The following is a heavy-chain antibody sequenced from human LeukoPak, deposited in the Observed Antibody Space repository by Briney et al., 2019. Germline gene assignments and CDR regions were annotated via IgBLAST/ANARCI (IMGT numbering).Heavy chain of an antibody. J-gene: IGHJ4*02. CDR1: GYTFSGYG. CDR3: ARDQRNSGSYRFEY. CDR2: ITGNNGNA. D-gene: IGHD1-26*01. V-gene: IGHV1-18*01. Sequence: EASVKVSCKTSGYTFSGYGISWVRQAPGQGLEWMGWITGNNGNANSAPSLQGRVTMTKDTSTNTAYMELTSLRSDDTAVYYCARDQRNSGSYRFEYWGQGTLVTVSS.